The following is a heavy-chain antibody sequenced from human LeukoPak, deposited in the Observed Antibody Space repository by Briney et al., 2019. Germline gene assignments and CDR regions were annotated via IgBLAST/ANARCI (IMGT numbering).Heavy chain of an antibody. J-gene: IGHJ1*01. CDR2: ISSSSSYI. CDR3: AGDFWSGQYFQH. V-gene: IGHV3-21*01. D-gene: IGHD3-3*01. CDR1: GFTFSSYS. Sequence: GGSLRLSCAASGFTFSSYSMNWVRQAPGKGLEWVSSISSSSSYIYYADSVKGRFTISRDNAKNSLYLQMDSLRAEDTAVYYCAGDFWSGQYFQHWGQGTLVTVSS.